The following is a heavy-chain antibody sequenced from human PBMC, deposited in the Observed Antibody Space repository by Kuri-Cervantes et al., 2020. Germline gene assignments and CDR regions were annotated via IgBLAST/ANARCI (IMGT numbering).Heavy chain of an antibody. CDR2: FIPVFGTS. Sequence: SVKVSCKASGGTFSNSAISWVRQAPGQGLEWMGGFIPVFGTSNYAQKFQGRVTITADESTTTAYMGLSSLRSEDTAVYYCARGYTYGYYYYYYMDVWGKGTTVTVSS. J-gene: IGHJ6*03. CDR3: ARGYTYGYYYYYYMDV. D-gene: IGHD5-18*01. V-gene: IGHV1-69*13. CDR1: GGTFSNSA.